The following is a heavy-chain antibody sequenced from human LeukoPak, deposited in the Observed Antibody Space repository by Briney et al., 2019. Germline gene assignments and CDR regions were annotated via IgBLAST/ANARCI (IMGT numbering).Heavy chain of an antibody. CDR1: GFTFSSYW. V-gene: IGHV3-7*01. CDR3: ATSAARAIES. Sequence: GGSLRLSCATSGFTFSSYWMSWVRQAPGKGLECVANIKQDGSEKYYVDSVRGRFTLSRDNAKNSLYLQMNSLRVEDTAVYYCATSAARAIESWGQGTLVTVSS. J-gene: IGHJ4*02. D-gene: IGHD6-25*01. CDR2: IKQDGSEK.